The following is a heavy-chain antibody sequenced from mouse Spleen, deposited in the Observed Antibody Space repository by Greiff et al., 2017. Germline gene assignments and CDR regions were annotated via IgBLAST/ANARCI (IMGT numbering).Heavy chain of an antibody. D-gene: IGHD1-1*01. CDR2: IWSGGST. Sequence: QVQLKQSGPGLVQPSQSLSITCTVSGFSLTSYGVHWVRQSPGKGLEWLGVIWSGGSTDYNAAFISRLSISKDNSKSQVFFKMNSLQADDTAIYYCAGITTVVATRYFDVWGAGTTVTVSS. CDR1: GFSLTSYG. V-gene: IGHV2-2*01. CDR3: AGITTVVATRYFDV. J-gene: IGHJ1*01.